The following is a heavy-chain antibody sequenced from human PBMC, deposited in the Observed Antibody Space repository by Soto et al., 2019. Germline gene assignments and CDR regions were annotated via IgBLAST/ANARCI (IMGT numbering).Heavy chain of an antibody. Sequence: EVQLLESGGGLVQPGRSLRLSCTASGFTFSSHAMTWVRQAPGKGLEWVSGLSDSGDSIYYADSVKGRFTIYRDNSMNTLYLQRNTLRVEATAVYYCAIVSSSWSAGFFDLWGQGTLVTVSS. V-gene: IGHV3-23*01. J-gene: IGHJ4*02. D-gene: IGHD6-13*01. CDR3: AIVSSSWSAGFFDL. CDR1: GFTFSSHA. CDR2: LSDSGDSI.